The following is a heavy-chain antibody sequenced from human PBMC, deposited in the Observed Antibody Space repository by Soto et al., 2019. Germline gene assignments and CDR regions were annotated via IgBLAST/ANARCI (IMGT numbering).Heavy chain of an antibody. CDR1: GGSISSGCYS. Sequence: TSETLSLTCAVSGGSISSGCYSWSWIRQPPGKGLEWIGYIYHSGSTYYNPSLKSRVTISVDWSKDQFSLKLTSVTAADTAVYYCARGPPMGYWGQGTLVTVSS. J-gene: IGHJ4*02. V-gene: IGHV4-30-2*01. CDR2: IYHSGST. CDR3: ARGPPMGY. D-gene: IGHD3-16*01.